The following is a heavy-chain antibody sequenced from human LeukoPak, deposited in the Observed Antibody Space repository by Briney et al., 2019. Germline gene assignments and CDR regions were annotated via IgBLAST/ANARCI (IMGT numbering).Heavy chain of an antibody. J-gene: IGHJ4*02. CDR3: AKDSRLDYYDFWSGYSAFDY. V-gene: IGHV3-23*01. D-gene: IGHD3-3*01. Sequence: GGALRLSCAASGFTFSSYAMSWVRQAPGKGLEWVSAISGSGGSTYYADSVKGRFTISRDNSKNTLYLQMNSLGAEDTAVYYCAKDSRLDYYDFWSGYSAFDYWGQGTLVTVSS. CDR2: ISGSGGST. CDR1: GFTFSSYA.